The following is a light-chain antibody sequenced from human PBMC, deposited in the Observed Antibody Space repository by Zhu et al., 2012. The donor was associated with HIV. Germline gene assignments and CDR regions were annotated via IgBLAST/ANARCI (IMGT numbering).Light chain of an antibody. Sequence: IVLTQSPATLSLSPGERATVSCRASRSVRSFLAWYQQKPGQAPRLLIYDTSKRAASIPARFSGSGSETDFTLTISSLEPEDFALYYCQQRSNWPLTFGGGTKVEIK. CDR1: RSVRSF. J-gene: IGKJ4*01. CDR2: DTS. V-gene: IGKV3-11*01. CDR3: QQRSNWPLT.